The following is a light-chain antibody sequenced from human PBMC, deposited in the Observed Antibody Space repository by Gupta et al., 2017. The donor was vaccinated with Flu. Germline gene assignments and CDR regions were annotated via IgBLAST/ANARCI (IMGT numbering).Light chain of an antibody. CDR3: QSYDSLHWV. CDR2: EDN. CDR1: SGSIASNS. V-gene: IGLV6-57*01. Sequence: FLLPQPHSVSASPGKTVTISCTRSSGSIASNSVQWYQQRPGSSPTTVIYEDNQRPSGVPDRFSGSIDSSSNAASRIISGLKTEDEADYYCQSYDSLHWVFGGGTKLTVL. J-gene: IGLJ3*02.